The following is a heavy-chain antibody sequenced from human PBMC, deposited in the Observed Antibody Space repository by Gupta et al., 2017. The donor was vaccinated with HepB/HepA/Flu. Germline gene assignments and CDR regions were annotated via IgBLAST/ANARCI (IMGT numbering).Heavy chain of an antibody. CDR2: ISWNSGSI. Sequence: EVQLVESGGGLVQPGRSLRLSCAASGFTFDDYAMHWVRQAPGKGLEWVSSISWNSGSIGYADSVKGRFTISRDNAKNSLYLQMNSLRADDTALYYCTKQRTTSYYFDDWGQGTRVTVSS. D-gene: IGHD2/OR15-2a*01. J-gene: IGHJ4*02. CDR1: GFTFDDYA. CDR3: TKQRTTSYYFDD. V-gene: IGHV3-9*01.